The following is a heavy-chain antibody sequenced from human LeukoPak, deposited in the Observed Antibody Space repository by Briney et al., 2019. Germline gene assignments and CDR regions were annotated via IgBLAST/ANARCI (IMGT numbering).Heavy chain of an antibody. V-gene: IGHV3-7*03. CDR2: IYQDGSEK. J-gene: IGHJ4*02. CDR1: GFTFRSYW. Sequence: PGGSLRLSCAASGFTFRSYWMSWVRQAPGKGLQWAANIYQDGSEKYYVDSVKGRFTISRDNAKKSLYLQMNSLRAEDTAVYYCARCRDGIVFDYWGQGALVTVSS. CDR3: ARCRDGIVFDY. D-gene: IGHD5-24*01.